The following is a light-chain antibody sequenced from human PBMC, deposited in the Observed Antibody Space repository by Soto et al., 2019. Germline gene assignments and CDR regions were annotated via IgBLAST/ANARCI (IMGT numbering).Light chain of an antibody. CDR3: SSHTTSSTVV. Sequence: QSALTQPASVSGSPGQSIAISCTGTSSDVGGYNYVSWYQQHPGKAPKLMIYEVSNRPSGVSARFSGSKSGNTASLTISGLQAEDEADYYCSSHTTSSTVVFGGGTKVTVL. J-gene: IGLJ3*02. V-gene: IGLV2-14*01. CDR2: EVS. CDR1: SSDVGGYNY.